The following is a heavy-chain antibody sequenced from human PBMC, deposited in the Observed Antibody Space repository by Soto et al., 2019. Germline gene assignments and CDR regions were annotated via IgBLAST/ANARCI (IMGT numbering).Heavy chain of an antibody. V-gene: IGHV1-8*01. Sequence: QVQLVQSGAEVKKPGASVKVSCKASGYTFTSYDINWVRQATGQGLEWMGWMNPTSGNTGYAQKCQGRVTMTRNTCISTTYMELSSLRSEDTAVYYCESERCSSTCCQVYYYYGMDVWGQGTTVTVSS. D-gene: IGHD2-2*01. J-gene: IGHJ6*02. CDR3: ESERCSSTCCQVYYYYGMDV. CDR1: GYTFTSYD. CDR2: MNPTSGNT.